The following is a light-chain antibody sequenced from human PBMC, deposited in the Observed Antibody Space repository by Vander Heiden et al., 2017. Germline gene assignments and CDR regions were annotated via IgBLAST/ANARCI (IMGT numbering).Light chain of an antibody. CDR3: MQALQNPVT. V-gene: IGKV2-28*01. J-gene: IGKJ3*01. CDR1: PSLLHSNVYNY. CDR2: LGS. Sequence: DIVMTQSPLSLPVTPGEPASIACRSSPSLLHSNVYNYLDWYLQKPGQSPQLLIYLGSNRASGVPDRFSGSGSGTDFTLNISSVEAEDVGVYYCMQALQNPVTFGPGTKVDIK.